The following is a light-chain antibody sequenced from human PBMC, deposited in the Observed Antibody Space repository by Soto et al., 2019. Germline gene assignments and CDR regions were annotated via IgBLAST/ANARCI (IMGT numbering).Light chain of an antibody. CDR3: QQYNKWPPWT. Sequence: EIVKTQSPATLSLSPGEIATISCRASQSVSSSLAWYQQKPGQHPRLLIYGASTRATGIPARFSGSRYGTDFTRTISSLQSEDLSVYYCQQYNKWPPWTFGQGTKLEL. J-gene: IGKJ2*01. V-gene: IGKV3-15*01. CDR1: QSVSSS. CDR2: GAS.